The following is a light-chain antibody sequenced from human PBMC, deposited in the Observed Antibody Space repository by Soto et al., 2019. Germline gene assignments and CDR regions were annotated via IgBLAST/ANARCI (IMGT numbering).Light chain of an antibody. CDR2: EVA. CDR3: CSYTSTNTLV. V-gene: IGLV2-23*02. CDR1: SSDVGSYDL. J-gene: IGLJ2*01. Sequence: QSALTQPASVSGSPGQSITISCTGTSSDVGSYDLVSWYQQRPGRAPRLMIFEVAKRPSGISTRFSGSKSGNTASLTISGLKAVDEADYLCCSYTSTNTLVFGGGTKVTVL.